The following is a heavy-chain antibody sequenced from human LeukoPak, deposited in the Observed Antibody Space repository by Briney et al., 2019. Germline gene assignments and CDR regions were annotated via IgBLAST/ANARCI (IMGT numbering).Heavy chain of an antibody. J-gene: IGHJ4*02. CDR2: IKQDGSER. CDR1: GFTFSHYW. D-gene: IGHD6-13*01. CDR3: ARDLPYRSSWYGFVS. V-gene: IGHV3-7*01. Sequence: GGSLRLSCAASGFTFSHYWMSWVRQAPGKGLEWVANIKQDGSERHYVASVKGRFTTSRDNAKNSLYLQMNSLRAEDTAVYYCARDLPYRSSWYGFVSWGQGTLVTVSS.